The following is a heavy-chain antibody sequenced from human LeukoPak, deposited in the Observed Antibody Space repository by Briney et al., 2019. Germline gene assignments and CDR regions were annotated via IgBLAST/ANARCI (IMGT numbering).Heavy chain of an antibody. CDR3: AKEGDCSTTSCLTGGLDV. V-gene: IGHV3-53*01. D-gene: IGHD2-2*01. CDR1: GFIVSSNY. J-gene: IGHJ6*04. CDR2: IYTGGST. Sequence: GGSLRLSCAASGFIVSSNYMSWVRQAPGKGLEWVSVIYTGGSTYYADSLKGRFTISRNNSKNTVYLQMSSLRAEDTAVYYCAKEGDCSTTSCLTGGLDVWGKGTTVTVSS.